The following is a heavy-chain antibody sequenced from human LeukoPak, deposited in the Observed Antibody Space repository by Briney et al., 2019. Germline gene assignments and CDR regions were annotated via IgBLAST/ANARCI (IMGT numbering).Heavy chain of an antibody. Sequence: PGGSLRLSCAASGFTFADHATSWVRQAPGKGLEWVSAISASGDNTYYADSVKGRFTISRDNSKNTLYLQMNSLRAEDTAVYYCAREARMATISPYFDYWGQGTLVTVSS. CDR2: ISASGDNT. J-gene: IGHJ4*02. V-gene: IGHV3-23*01. CDR1: GFTFADHA. CDR3: AREARMATISPYFDY. D-gene: IGHD5-24*01.